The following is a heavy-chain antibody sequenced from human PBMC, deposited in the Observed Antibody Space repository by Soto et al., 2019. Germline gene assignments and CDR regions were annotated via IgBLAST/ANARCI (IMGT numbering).Heavy chain of an antibody. D-gene: IGHD3-22*01. CDR3: AKGVVVTTAAFDY. Sequence: SPRLSWAAAGFTFINHAMSCVRQAKRKGLEWVSAIGGSGGSTYYADSVKGRFAISRDNSENTLYLQMNSLRAEDTAVYYCAKGVVVTTAAFDYWGQAILVTVSS. CDR1: GFTFINHA. J-gene: IGHJ4*02. V-gene: IGHV3-23*01. CDR2: IGGSGGST.